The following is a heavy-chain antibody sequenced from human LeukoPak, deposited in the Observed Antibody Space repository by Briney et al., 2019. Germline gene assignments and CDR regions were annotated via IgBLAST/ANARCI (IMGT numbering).Heavy chain of an antibody. J-gene: IGHJ6*02. CDR1: GGSISSGGYY. V-gene: IGHV4-31*03. Sequence: SQTLSLTCTVSGGSISSGGYYWSWIRQHPGKGLEWIGYIYYSGSSYYNPSLKSRVTISVDTSKNQFSLKLSSVTAADTAVYYCARDDYSSGMDVWGQGTTVTVSS. CDR3: ARDDYSSGMDV. CDR2: IYYSGSS.